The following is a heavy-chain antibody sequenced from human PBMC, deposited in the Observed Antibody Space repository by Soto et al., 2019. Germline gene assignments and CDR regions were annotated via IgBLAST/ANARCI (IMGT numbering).Heavy chain of an antibody. CDR3: ARGIEGWYQGRYYYGMDV. CDR2: IYYSGST. CDR1: GGSVSSGSYY. D-gene: IGHD6-19*01. J-gene: IGHJ6*02. V-gene: IGHV4-61*01. Sequence: QVQLQESGPGLVKPSETLSLTCTVSGGSVSSGSYYWSWIRQPPGKGPEWIGYIYYSGSTNYNPSLKSRVTISVDTSKNQFSLKLSSVTAADTGVYYCARGIEGWYQGRYYYGMDVWGQGTTVTVSS.